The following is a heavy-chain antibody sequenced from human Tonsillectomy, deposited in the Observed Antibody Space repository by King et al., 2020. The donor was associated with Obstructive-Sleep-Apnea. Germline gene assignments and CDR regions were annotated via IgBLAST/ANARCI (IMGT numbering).Heavy chain of an antibody. CDR2: IDLSDSYT. D-gene: IGHD5-12*01. CDR3: ARHSRGGNDPRGY. V-gene: IGHV5-10-1*01. Sequence: VQLVESGAEVKKPGESLRISCESSGFSFTTAWISWVRQMPGKGLEWMGRIDLSDSYTNYSPSFQGHVTISADRSISTAYLQWSSLQASDSAMYYCARHSRGGNDPRGYWGQGTLVTVSS. CDR1: GFSFTTAW. J-gene: IGHJ4*02.